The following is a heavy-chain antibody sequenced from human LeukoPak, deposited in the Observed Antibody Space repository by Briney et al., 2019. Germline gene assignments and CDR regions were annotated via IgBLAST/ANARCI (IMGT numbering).Heavy chain of an antibody. V-gene: IGHV4-59*01. D-gene: IGHD5-24*01. CDR2: MYYSGGT. CDR1: GGHINSYY. CDR3: TRRCKDAYTLYCFDY. J-gene: IGHJ4*02. Sequence: PSETLSLTCTVSGGHINSYYWSWIRQPPGKGLEWIGHMYYSGGTNYNPSLKSRVTITVDTSKNQFSLNLSSVTAADTAVYYCTRRCKDAYTLYCFDYWGQGTLVTVSS.